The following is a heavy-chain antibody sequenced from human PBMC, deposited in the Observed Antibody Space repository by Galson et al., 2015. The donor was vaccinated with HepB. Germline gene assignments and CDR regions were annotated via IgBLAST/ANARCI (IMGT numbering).Heavy chain of an antibody. CDR1: GYSFTSYW. CDR3: ARRAAARDRPRTNPNWYFDL. CDR2: IYPGDSDT. D-gene: IGHD6-6*01. J-gene: IGHJ2*01. V-gene: IGHV5-51*03. Sequence: QSGAEVKKPGESLKISCKGSGYSFTSYWIGWVRQMPGKGLEWMGIIYPGDSDTRYSPSFQGQVTISADKSISTAYLQWSSLKASDTAMYYCARRAAARDRPRTNPNWYFDLWGRGTLVTVSS.